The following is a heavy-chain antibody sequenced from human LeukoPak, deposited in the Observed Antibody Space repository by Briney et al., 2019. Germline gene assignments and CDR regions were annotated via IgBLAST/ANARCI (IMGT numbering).Heavy chain of an antibody. CDR3: ARGSEYFGWFDP. CDR1: GGSISSGGYY. CDR2: IYYSGST. V-gene: IGHV4-31*03. J-gene: IGHJ5*02. D-gene: IGHD3-9*01. Sequence: SQTLSLTCTVSGGSISSGGYYWSWIRQHPGKGLEWIGYIYYSGSTYCNPSLKSRVTISVDTSKNQFSLKLSSVTAADTAVYYCARGSEYFGWFDPWGQGTLVTVSS.